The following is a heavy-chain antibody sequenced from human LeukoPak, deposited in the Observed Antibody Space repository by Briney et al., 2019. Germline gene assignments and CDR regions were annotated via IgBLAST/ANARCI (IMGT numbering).Heavy chain of an antibody. CDR2: IYYSGST. J-gene: IGHJ4*02. CDR1: GGSISSSIYY. CDR3: ARDLQADVEMATIDGDY. V-gene: IGHV4-39*07. D-gene: IGHD5-24*01. Sequence: SETVSLPCTVCGGSISSSIYYLGWIRQPPGNGLEWIGSIYYSGSTYYNPSLKSRVIISVDTSKNQLSLKMSSVTAADTAVYYCARDLQADVEMATIDGDYWGQGTLVTVSS.